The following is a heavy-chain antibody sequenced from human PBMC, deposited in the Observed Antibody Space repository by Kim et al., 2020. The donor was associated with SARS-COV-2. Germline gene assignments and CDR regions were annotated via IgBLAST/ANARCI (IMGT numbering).Heavy chain of an antibody. Sequence: YRDSVGGRFTVSEDNSKNTVYLQMSSLRADDTAVYYCARRVGGIGWTLDVWSQGTAVTVSS. D-gene: IGHD3-16*01. J-gene: IGHJ6*02. CDR3: ARRVGGIGWTLDV. V-gene: IGHV3-53*01.